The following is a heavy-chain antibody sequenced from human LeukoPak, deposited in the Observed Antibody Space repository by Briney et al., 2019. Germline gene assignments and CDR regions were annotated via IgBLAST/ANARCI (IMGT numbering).Heavy chain of an antibody. J-gene: IGHJ4*02. CDR2: IRYDGINE. CDR3: AKDRDWASGAGTDFDY. V-gene: IGHV3-30*04. Sequence: PGRSLRLSCAASGFTFSSYAMHWVRQAPGKGLEWVTFIRYDGINEYYADSVKGRFTISRDNSKNTLFLQMSSLRAEDTAVYYCAKDRDWASGAGTDFDYWGQGTLVTVSS. D-gene: IGHD6-13*01. CDR1: GFTFSSYA.